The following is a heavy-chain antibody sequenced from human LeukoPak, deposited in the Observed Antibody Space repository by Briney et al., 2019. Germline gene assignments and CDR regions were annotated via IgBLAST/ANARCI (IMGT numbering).Heavy chain of an antibody. J-gene: IGHJ4*02. Sequence: GGSLRLSCAASKFTFSSYNMNWVRQAPGKGLEWVSYISTSSSVIYYADSVKGRFTISRDNAKNSLYLQMNSLRAEDTAEYYCARDLGWYFNYWGQGTLVTVSS. CDR3: ARDLGWYFNY. CDR2: ISTSSSVI. V-gene: IGHV3-48*01. D-gene: IGHD3-10*01. CDR1: KFTFSSYN.